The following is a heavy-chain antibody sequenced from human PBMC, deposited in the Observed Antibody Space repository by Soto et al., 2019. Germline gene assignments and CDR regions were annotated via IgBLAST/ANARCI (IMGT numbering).Heavy chain of an antibody. D-gene: IGHD3-10*01. CDR3: ARVSPHQSYGSGNEL. CDR2: ISAYNGNT. Sequence: ASVKVSCKASGYTFTSYGISWVRQAPGQGLEWMGWISAYNGNTNYAQKLQGRVTMTTDTSTSTAYMELRSLRSDDTAVYYCARVSPHQSYGSGNELWGQGTLVTVSS. V-gene: IGHV1-18*01. J-gene: IGHJ4*02. CDR1: GYTFTSYG.